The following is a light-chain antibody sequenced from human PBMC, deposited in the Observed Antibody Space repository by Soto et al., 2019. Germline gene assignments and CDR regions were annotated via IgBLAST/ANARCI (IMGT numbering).Light chain of an antibody. CDR3: QQLNSYPPLT. CDR1: QGISSY. Sequence: DIQLTQSPSFLSASVGDRVTITCRASQGISSYLAWYQQKPGKAPKLLIYAASTLQSGGPSRFSGSGSWTTFTSIISSLQPEDFATSYCQQLNSYPPLTFGQGTRLEIK. J-gene: IGKJ5*01. V-gene: IGKV1-9*01. CDR2: AAS.